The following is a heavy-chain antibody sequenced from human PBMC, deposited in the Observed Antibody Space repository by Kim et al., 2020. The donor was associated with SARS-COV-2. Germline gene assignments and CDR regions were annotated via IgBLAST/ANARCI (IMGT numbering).Heavy chain of an antibody. D-gene: IGHD3-22*01. J-gene: IGHJ4*02. V-gene: IGHV4-34*01. CDR2: INHSGST. CDR1: GGSFSGYY. CDR3: ARALVETSRKIRITMRPFDY. Sequence: SETLSLTCAVYGGSFSGYYWSWIRQPPGKGLEWIGEINHSGSTNYNPSLKSRVTISVDTSKNQFSLKLSSVTAADTAVYYCARALVETSRKIRITMRPFDYWGQGTLVTVSS.